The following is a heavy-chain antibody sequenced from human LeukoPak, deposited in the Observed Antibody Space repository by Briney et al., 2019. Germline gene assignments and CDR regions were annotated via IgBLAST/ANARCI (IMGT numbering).Heavy chain of an antibody. Sequence: PSETLSLTCAVYGGSFSGYYWSWIRQPPGKGLEWIGEINHSGSTNYNPSLKSRVTISVDTSKNQFSLKLSSVTAADTAVYYCARRAPYYYGMGVWGQGTTVTVSS. CDR2: INHSGST. CDR1: GGSFSGYY. J-gene: IGHJ6*02. CDR3: ARRAPYYYGMGV. V-gene: IGHV4-34*01.